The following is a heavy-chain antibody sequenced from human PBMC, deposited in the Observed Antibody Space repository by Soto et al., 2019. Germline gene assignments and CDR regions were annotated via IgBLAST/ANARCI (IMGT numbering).Heavy chain of an antibody. Sequence: EVQLLESGGGLVQPGGSLRLACAASGFTFGTFGMNWVRQAPGKGLEWVSSISDNGDSTYYAASVRGRFIVSRDNSKNLLYLQMNSLRGEDTAVFYCARRVEYSSSTPHFDPWGQGTLVTVSS. CDR2: ISDNGDST. CDR3: ARRVEYSSSTPHFDP. V-gene: IGHV3-23*01. CDR1: GFTFGTFG. J-gene: IGHJ5*02. D-gene: IGHD6-6*01.